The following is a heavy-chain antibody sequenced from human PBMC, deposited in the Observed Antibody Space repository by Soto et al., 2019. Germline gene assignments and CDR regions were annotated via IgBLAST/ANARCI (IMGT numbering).Heavy chain of an antibody. V-gene: IGHV3-23*01. J-gene: IGHJ4*02. Sequence: EVQLLESGGDLAQPGGSLRLICAASGFTFSNYAMTWVRQSPGKGLAWVSTITSAGSTFYGDTVKGRFTISRDNSKSTLYLQMNSLGAEDTAVYYCAKTDKFHSHSSGWANRFDSWCQGTLVTVSS. D-gene: IGHD6-19*01. CDR2: ITSAGST. CDR3: AKTDKFHSHSSGWANRFDS. CDR1: GFTFSNYA.